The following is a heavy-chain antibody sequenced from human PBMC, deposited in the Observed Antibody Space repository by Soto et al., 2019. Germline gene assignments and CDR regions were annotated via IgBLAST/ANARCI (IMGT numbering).Heavy chain of an antibody. CDR2: INPNSGGT. D-gene: IGHD3-10*01. CDR3: ARGYYYGSGSDIDY. J-gene: IGHJ4*02. CDR1: GDTFTGYY. V-gene: IGHV1-2*04. Sequence: GASVKVSCEACGDTFTGYYMHWVRQAPGQGLEWMGWINPNSGGTNYAQKFQGWVTMTRDTSISTAYMELSRLRSDDTAVYYCARGYYYGSGSDIDYWGQGTLVTSPQ.